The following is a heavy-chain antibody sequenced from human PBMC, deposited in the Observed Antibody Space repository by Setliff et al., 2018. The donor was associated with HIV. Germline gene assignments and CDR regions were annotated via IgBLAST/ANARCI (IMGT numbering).Heavy chain of an antibody. CDR1: GGSISSHS. V-gene: IGHV4-59*11. D-gene: IGHD3-22*01. J-gene: IGHJ6*03. Sequence: SETLSLTCTVSGGSISSHSWSWVRKPPGKGLEWIGYVYYSGSTSYSPSLRGRVAMSVDPSKNQFSLKLNYVTAADTAIYYCARGNYDTSDYYTNFYYYYMDVWGKGTAVTVSS. CDR2: VYYSGST. CDR3: ARGNYDTSDYYTNFYYYYMDV.